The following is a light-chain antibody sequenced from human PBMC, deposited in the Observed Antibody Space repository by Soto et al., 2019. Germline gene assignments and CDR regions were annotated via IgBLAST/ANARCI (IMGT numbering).Light chain of an antibody. CDR3: QQRSNWPIT. Sequence: IVLTQSPATLSVSPGERATLSCRASQSVSSKLAWYQQRPGQAPRLLIYSASNRATGIPARFSGSGSGTDFTLTISSLEPEDFAVYYCQQRSNWPITFGQGTRLEIK. CDR1: QSVSSK. CDR2: SAS. J-gene: IGKJ5*01. V-gene: IGKV3-11*01.